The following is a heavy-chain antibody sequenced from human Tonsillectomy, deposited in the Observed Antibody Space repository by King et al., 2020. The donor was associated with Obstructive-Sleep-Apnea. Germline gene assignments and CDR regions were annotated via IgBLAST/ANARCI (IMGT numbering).Heavy chain of an antibody. CDR2: IKPNRGNT. J-gene: IGHJ4*02. Sequence: VQLVESGAEVKKPGASVKVSCKASGYTFSSFDINWVRQAAGQGLEWMGWIKPNRGNTGYAQKFQGRVSMTRDTSISTAYMELSSLRSEDTAVYFCARGPYTSAWYHYWGQGTLVTVSS. CDR1: GYTFSSFD. D-gene: IGHD6-19*01. CDR3: ARGPYTSAWYHY. V-gene: IGHV1-8*01.